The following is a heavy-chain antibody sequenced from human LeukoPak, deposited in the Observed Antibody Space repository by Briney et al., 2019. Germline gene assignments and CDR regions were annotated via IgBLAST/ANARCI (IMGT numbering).Heavy chain of an antibody. D-gene: IGHD6-19*01. J-gene: IGHJ4*02. CDR1: GFTFSSYA. CDR2: ISYDGSNK. CDR3: ARDLGYSGGSGCFDY. V-gene: IGHV3-30-3*01. Sequence: GGSLRLSCAGSGFTFSSYAMHWVRQAPGKGLEWVAVISYDGSNKYYADSVKGRFTISRDNSKNTLYLQMNSLRAEDTAVYYCARDLGYSGGSGCFDYWGQGTLVTVSS.